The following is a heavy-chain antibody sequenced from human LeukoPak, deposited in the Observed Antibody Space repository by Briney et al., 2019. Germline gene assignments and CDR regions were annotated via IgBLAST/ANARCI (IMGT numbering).Heavy chain of an antibody. Sequence: SETLSLTCTVSGGSISSSSYYWGWIRQPPGKGLEWIGSIYYSGSTYYNPSLKSRVTISVDTSKNQFSLKLSSVTAADTAVYYCARTGYSSGWYYFDYWGQGTLVTVSS. V-gene: IGHV4-39*01. J-gene: IGHJ4*02. D-gene: IGHD6-19*01. CDR1: GGSISSSSYY. CDR2: IYYSGST. CDR3: ARTGYSSGWYYFDY.